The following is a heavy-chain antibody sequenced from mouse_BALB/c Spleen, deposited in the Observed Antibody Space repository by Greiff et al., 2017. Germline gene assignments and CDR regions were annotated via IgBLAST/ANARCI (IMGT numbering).Heavy chain of an antibody. J-gene: IGHJ4*01. Sequence: VQLQQPGAELVKPGASVKMSCKASGYTFTSYWMHWVKQRPGQGLEWIGVIDPSDSYTSYNQKFKGKATLTVDTSSSTAYMQLSSLTSEDSAVYYCTIGNYAYAMDYWGQGTSVTVSS. CDR1: GYTFTSYW. D-gene: IGHD2-1*01. CDR2: IDPSDSYT. CDR3: TIGNYAYAMDY. V-gene: IGHV1S127*01.